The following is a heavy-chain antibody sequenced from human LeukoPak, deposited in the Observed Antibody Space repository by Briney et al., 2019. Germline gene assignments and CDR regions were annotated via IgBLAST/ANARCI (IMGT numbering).Heavy chain of an antibody. CDR3: AREGLRDGYNYEPFDY. J-gene: IGHJ4*02. V-gene: IGHV1-46*01. Sequence: ASVKVSCKASGYTFTSYYMHWVRQAPGQGLEWMGIINPSGGSTSYAQKFQGRVTMTRDTSTSTVYMELSSLRSEDTAVYYCAREGLRDGYNYEPFDYWGQGTLVTVSS. CDR2: INPSGGST. D-gene: IGHD5-24*01. CDR1: GYTFTSYY.